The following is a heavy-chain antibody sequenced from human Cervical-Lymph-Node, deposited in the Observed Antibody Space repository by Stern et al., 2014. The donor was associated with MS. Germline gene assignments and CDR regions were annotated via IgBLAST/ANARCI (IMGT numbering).Heavy chain of an antibody. J-gene: IGHJ4*02. CDR3: ARGRMYHFDS. CDR1: GGSITSYY. CDR2: IHSSGST. Sequence: QLQLQESGPGLVKPSESLSLTCTVSGGSITSYYCSWIRKSPGKGLELFGYIHSSGSTAYNPSLKSRVTISVDSSKNQFSLRLSSATAADTAVYYCARGRMYHFDSWGQGTLVTVS. V-gene: IGHV4-59*01. D-gene: IGHD2-8*01.